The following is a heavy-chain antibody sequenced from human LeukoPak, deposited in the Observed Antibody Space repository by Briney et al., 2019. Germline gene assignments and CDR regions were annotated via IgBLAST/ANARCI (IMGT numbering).Heavy chain of an antibody. J-gene: IGHJ4*02. CDR1: GFTFSNHW. Sequence: GGSLRLSCAASGFTFSNHWMSWVRQAPGKGLEWVANIKQDGSEKYYVDSVKGRFTISRDNAKNSLYLQMNSLRAEDTAVYYCARLRTFDYWGQGTLVTVSS. CDR3: ARLRTFDY. D-gene: IGHD1-14*01. V-gene: IGHV3-7*03. CDR2: IKQDGSEK.